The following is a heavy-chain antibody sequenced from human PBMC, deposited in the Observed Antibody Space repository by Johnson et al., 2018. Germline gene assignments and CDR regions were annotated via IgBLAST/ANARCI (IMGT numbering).Heavy chain of an antibody. J-gene: IGHJ3*02. CDR3: AGRPQQVHAFDS. CDR2: IWSDGSVK. CDR1: GFTFSYYG. D-gene: IGHD6-13*01. Sequence: VQLVESGGGVVQPGTSLRLSCAASGFTFSYYGMHWVRQAPGKGLEWVAVIWSDGSVKYYADSVKGRFTVSRDNSKNILYLQMNSLRAEDRAVYYCAGRPQQVHAFDSWGQGTMVTVSS. V-gene: IGHV3-33*01.